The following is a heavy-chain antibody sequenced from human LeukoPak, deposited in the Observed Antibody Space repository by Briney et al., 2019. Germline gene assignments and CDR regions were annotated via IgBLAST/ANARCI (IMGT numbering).Heavy chain of an antibody. CDR3: ARGARSAYYYDSSEAFDI. CDR2: INHSGST. D-gene: IGHD3-22*01. J-gene: IGHJ3*02. Sequence: SETLSLTCAVYGGSFSGYYWSWIRQPPGKGLEWIGEINHSGSTNYNPPLKSRVTISVDTSKNQFSLKLSSVTAADTAVYYCARGARSAYYYDSSEAFDIWGQGTMVTVSS. V-gene: IGHV4-34*01. CDR1: GGSFSGYY.